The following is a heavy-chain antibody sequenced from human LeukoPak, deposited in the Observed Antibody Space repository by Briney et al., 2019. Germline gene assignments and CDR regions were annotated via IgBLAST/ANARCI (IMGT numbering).Heavy chain of an antibody. V-gene: IGHV3-7*01. J-gene: IGHJ4*02. Sequence: PGGSLRLSCAASGFTFSSYWMSWVRQAPGKGLEWVANIKQDGSEKYYVDSVKGRFTVSRDNAKNSLYLQMNSLRAEDTAVYYCARGRRIAVAAPYFDYWGQGTLVTVSS. CDR1: GFTFSSYW. CDR3: ARGRRIAVAAPYFDY. D-gene: IGHD6-19*01. CDR2: IKQDGSEK.